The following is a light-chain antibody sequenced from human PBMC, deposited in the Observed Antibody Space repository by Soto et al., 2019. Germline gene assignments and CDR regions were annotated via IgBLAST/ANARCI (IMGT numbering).Light chain of an antibody. CDR3: QQYFTSPWT. CDR1: QNILDRAKSKNY. Sequence: DIVMTQSPDSLAVSLGERATFNCESSQNILDRAKSKNYLAWYQQKSGQPPKLLIYWASLREPGVPDRFTGSGSGTDFTLTISSLPAEDVAVYYCQQYFTSPWTFGQGTKVEI. CDR2: WAS. J-gene: IGKJ1*01. V-gene: IGKV4-1*01.